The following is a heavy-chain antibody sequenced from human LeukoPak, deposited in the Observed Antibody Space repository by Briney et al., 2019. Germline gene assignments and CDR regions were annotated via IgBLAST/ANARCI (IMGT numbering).Heavy chain of an antibody. CDR3: ARGYCSGGSCYSGGPFDY. CDR1: GYSFTSYW. CDR2: IYPGDSDT. J-gene: IGHJ4*02. Sequence: GVSLKISCKGSGYSFTSYWIGWVRQMPGKGLEWMGIIYPGDSDTRYSPSFQGQVTISADKSISTAYLQWSSLKASDTAMYYCARGYCSGGSCYSGGPFDYWGQGTLVTVSS. D-gene: IGHD2-15*01. V-gene: IGHV5-51*01.